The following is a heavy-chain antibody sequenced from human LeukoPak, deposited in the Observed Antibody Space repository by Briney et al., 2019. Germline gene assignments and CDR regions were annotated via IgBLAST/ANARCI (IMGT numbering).Heavy chain of an antibody. CDR2: IKQDGSEK. J-gene: IGHJ3*02. V-gene: IGHV3-7*01. Sequence: GGSLRLSCAASGFTFSSYGMHWVRQAPGKGLEWVANIKQDGSEKYYVDSVKGRFTISRDNAKNSLYLQMNSLRAEDTAVYYCARVRDPRQYYYDNSGYRNAFDIWGQGTMVTVSS. CDR3: ARVRDPRQYYYDNSGYRNAFDI. D-gene: IGHD3-22*01. CDR1: GFTFSSYG.